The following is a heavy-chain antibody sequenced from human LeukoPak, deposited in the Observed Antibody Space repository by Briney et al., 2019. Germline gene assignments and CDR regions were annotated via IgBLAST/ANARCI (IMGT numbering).Heavy chain of an antibody. D-gene: IGHD4-17*01. Sequence: GGSLRLSCAASGFTFSSYSMNWVRQAPGKGLEWVSSISSSSSYIYYADSVKGRFTISRDNAKNSLYLQMNSLRAEDTAVYYCARDRRTTVVTRTDYWGQRTLVTVSS. V-gene: IGHV3-21*01. CDR1: GFTFSSYS. CDR3: ARDRRTTVVTRTDY. CDR2: ISSSSSYI. J-gene: IGHJ4*02.